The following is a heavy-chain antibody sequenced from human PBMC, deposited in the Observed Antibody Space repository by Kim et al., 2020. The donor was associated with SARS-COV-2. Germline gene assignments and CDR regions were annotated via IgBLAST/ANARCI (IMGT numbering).Heavy chain of an antibody. V-gene: IGHV4-59*01. D-gene: IGHD2-15*01. Sequence: SETLSLTCTVSGGSISGYYWSWIRQPPRKELEWIGYIYYTGSTSYNPSTRSRVDISLEPSQKQFSLKLSSGTAADTAVFYCASYCSGDGCFFRSSFPYWGQGILATASS. CDR3: ASYCSGDGCFFRSSFPY. J-gene: IGHJ4*02. CDR2: IYYTGST. CDR1: GGSISGYY.